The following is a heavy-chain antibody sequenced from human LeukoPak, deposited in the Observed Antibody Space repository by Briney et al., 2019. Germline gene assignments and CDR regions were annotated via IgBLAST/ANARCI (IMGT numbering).Heavy chain of an antibody. CDR1: GFTFSYYA. CDR3: VKDGGSGTYYFDN. V-gene: IGHV3-64D*09. D-gene: IGHD3-10*01. Sequence: GGSLRLSCSASGFTFSYYAMHWVRQAPGKGLEYVSAVSTNGGNTYSADSVKGRFTISRDNAKNTLYLQMSSLRPEDTAVHYCVKDGGSGTYYFDNWGQGTLVTVSS. CDR2: VSTNGGNT. J-gene: IGHJ4*02.